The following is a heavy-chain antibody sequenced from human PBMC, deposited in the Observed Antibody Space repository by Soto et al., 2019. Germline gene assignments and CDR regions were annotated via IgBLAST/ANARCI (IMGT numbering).Heavy chain of an antibody. CDR2: ISSSGSTI. V-gene: IGHV3-48*03. CDR3: AYGGSCDY. CDR1: GFSFNTYE. J-gene: IGHJ4*02. Sequence: LRLSCAASGFSFNTYEMNWVRQAPGKGLEWVSYISSSGSTIYYADSVKGRFTVSRDNGKNSLYLQMNSLRAEDTAVYYCAYGGSCDYWGQGTQVTVSS. D-gene: IGHD1-26*01.